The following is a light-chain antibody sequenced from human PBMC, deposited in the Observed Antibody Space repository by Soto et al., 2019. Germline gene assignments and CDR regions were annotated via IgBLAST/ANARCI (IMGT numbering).Light chain of an antibody. V-gene: IGLV1-51*01. Sequence: QSVLTQPRSLSAAPGQEVTISGSGSSSNIGNNDVSWYQQLPGTAPKLIIYDSNKRPSGIPDRFSGSKSGTSATLGITGLQTGDQADYYCGTWDNSLSAGVFGGGTKVTVL. CDR1: SSNIGNND. J-gene: IGLJ2*01. CDR2: DSN. CDR3: GTWDNSLSAGV.